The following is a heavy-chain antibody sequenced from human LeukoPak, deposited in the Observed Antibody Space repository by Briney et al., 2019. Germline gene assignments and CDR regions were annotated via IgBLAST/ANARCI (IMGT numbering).Heavy chain of an antibody. Sequence: PSETLSLTCTVSGDSFTSVTDYWAWIRQPPGKGLEWIGSIYYSGSTYYNPSLKSRVAISADRSKNQFSLKLSSVTAADTAVYYCARDGDSSGWTRSDYWGQGTLVTVSS. CDR3: ARDGDSSGWTRSDY. J-gene: IGHJ4*02. CDR1: GDSFTSVTDY. V-gene: IGHV4-39*07. CDR2: IYYSGST. D-gene: IGHD6-19*01.